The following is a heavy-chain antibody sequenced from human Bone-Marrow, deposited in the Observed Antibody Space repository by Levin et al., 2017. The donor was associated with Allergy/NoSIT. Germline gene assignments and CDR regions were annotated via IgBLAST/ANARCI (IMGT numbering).Heavy chain of an antibody. Sequence: GGSLRLSCKASGGTFSSYAISWVRQAPGQGLEWMGGIIPIFGTANYAQKFQGRVTITADESTSTAYMELSSLRSEDTAVYYCARGLRRDWFDPWGQGTLVTVSS. CDR1: GGTFSSYA. CDR3: ARGLRRDWFDP. J-gene: IGHJ5*02. V-gene: IGHV1-69*01. D-gene: IGHD4-17*01. CDR2: IIPIFGTA.